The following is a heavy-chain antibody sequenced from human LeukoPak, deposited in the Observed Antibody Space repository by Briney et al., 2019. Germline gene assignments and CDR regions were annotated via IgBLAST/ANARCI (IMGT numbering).Heavy chain of an antibody. D-gene: IGHD5-24*01. J-gene: IGHJ3*02. CDR1: GFTFGDYA. CDR3: TRGITGYNI. CDR2: IRGKAYGGTT. Sequence: GGSLRLSCTASGFTFGDYAMSWVRQAPGKGLEWVTFIRGKAYGGTTEYAASVKGRFTISRDDSKSIAYLQMNSLKTEDTAVYYCTRGITGYNIWGQGTMVTVSS. V-gene: IGHV3-49*04.